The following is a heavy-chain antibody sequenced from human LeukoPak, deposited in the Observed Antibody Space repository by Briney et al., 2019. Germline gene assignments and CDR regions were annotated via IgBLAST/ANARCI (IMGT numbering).Heavy chain of an antibody. J-gene: IGHJ5*02. V-gene: IGHV1-18*01. CDR2: ISAYNGNT. D-gene: IGHD6-19*01. CDR1: GYTFTSYG. CDR3: ARTLFAGIAVAGTGNWFDP. Sequence: ASVKVSCKASGYTFTSYGISWVRQAPGQGLEWMGWISAYNGNTNYAQKLQGRVTMTTDTSTSTAYMELRSLRSDDTAVYYCARTLFAGIAVAGTGNWFDPWGQGTLVTVSS.